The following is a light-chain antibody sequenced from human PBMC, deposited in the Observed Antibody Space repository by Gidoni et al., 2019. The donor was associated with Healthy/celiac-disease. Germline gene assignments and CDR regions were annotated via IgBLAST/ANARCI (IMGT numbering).Light chain of an antibody. V-gene: IGKV3-20*01. CDR2: VAS. J-gene: IGKJ2*01. Sequence: VLTHSPGTLSLSPGERASLSCSASQSVSSSYLAWYQQKPGQAPRLLIYVASSRATGIPDRFSGSGSGTDFTLTISRLEPEDFEVYYCQQYGSSPPYTFGQGTKLEIK. CDR1: QSVSSSY. CDR3: QQYGSSPPYT.